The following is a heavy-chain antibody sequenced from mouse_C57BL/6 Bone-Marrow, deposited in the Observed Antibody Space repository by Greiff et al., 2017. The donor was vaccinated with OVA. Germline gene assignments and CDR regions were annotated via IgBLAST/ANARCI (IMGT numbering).Heavy chain of an antibody. J-gene: IGHJ2*01. CDR2: IDPNSGGT. CDR3: ARRCGGLRRNYFDY. V-gene: IGHV1-72*01. D-gene: IGHD2-4*01. CDR1: GYTFPSYW. Sequence: QVHVKQPGAELVKPGASVKLSCKASGYTFPSYWMHWVKQRPGRGLEWIGRIDPNSGGTKYNEKFKSKATLTVDKPSSTAYMQLSSLTSEDSAVYYCARRCGGLRRNYFDYWGQGTTLTVSS.